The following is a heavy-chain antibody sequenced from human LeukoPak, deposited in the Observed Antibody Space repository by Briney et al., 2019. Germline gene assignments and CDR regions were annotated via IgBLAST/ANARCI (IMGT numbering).Heavy chain of an antibody. J-gene: IGHJ3*02. CDR1: GFTLCSSW. D-gene: IGHD6-19*01. CDR3: VRETFIAMVGSHALDI. CDR2: IYSDGRAT. V-gene: IGHV3-74*01. Sequence: PGGSLRLSCVPSGFTLCSSWMHWVRQAPGKGLVWVSRIYSDGRATDYADSVRGRFTISRDNAKNMLYLQMSGLNAEDTAVYYCVRETFIAMVGSHALDIWGQGTMVTVSS.